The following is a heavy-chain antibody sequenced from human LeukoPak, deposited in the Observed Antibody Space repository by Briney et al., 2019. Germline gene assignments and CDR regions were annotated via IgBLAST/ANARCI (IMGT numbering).Heavy chain of an antibody. J-gene: IGHJ4*02. CDR1: GFTVSRNY. V-gene: IGHV3-66*01. D-gene: IGHD3-10*01. CDR3: ARDSGYGSGNFDS. Sequence: GGSLRLSCAASGFTVSRNYMNWVRQAPGKGLEWVSVIYSGGGTDYADSVKGGLTISRGNSKEALSLQINRLRAEDTAVYYCARDSGYGSGNFDSWGPGTLVTVSP. CDR2: IYSGGGT.